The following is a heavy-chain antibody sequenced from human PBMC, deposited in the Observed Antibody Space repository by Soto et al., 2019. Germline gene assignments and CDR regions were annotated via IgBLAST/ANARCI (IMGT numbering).Heavy chain of an antibody. CDR1: GFTFSSYE. Sequence: PVGSLRLSCAASGFTFSSYEMNWVRQAPGKGLEWVSYISSSGSTIYYADSVKGRFTISRDNAKNSLYLQMNSLRAEDTAVYYCARGKYYYDSSGYSVEYFQHWGQGTLVTVSS. CDR2: ISSSGSTI. CDR3: ARGKYYYDSSGYSVEYFQH. J-gene: IGHJ1*01. V-gene: IGHV3-48*03. D-gene: IGHD3-22*01.